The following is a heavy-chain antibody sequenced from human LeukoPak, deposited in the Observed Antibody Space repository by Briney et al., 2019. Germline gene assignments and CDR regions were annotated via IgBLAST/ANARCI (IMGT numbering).Heavy chain of an antibody. CDR3: ARDRNTVGRLGAFDI. D-gene: IGHD1-26*01. Sequence: ASVKVSCKASGYTFTSYDINWVRQAPGQGLEWMGWINPNSGATKYAQKFQGRVTLTRDTSISTAYMDLSRLRSDDTALYYCARDRNTVGRLGAFDIWGQGTMVTVSS. V-gene: IGHV1-2*02. CDR1: GYTFTSYD. J-gene: IGHJ3*02. CDR2: INPNSGAT.